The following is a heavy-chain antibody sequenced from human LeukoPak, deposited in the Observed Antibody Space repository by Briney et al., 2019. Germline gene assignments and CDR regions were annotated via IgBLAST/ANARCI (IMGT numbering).Heavy chain of an antibody. D-gene: IGHD6-13*01. V-gene: IGHV3-30-3*01. CDR2: TSSDLNVK. CDR3: ARDPNSIAAAGTGDY. J-gene: IGHJ4*02. CDR1: GFTFRNYV. Sequence: GGSLRLSCAASGFTFRNYVIHWVRQAPGKGLEWVAVTSSDLNVKLYADSVKGRFTISRDNAKNSLYLQMNSLRAEDTAVYYCARDPNSIAAAGTGDYWGQGTLVTVSS.